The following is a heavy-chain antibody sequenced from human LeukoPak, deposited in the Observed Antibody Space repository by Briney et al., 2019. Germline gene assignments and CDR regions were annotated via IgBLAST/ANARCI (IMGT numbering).Heavy chain of an antibody. D-gene: IGHD3-3*01. CDR1: GGSFSGYY. CDR2: INHSGST. Sequence: SETLSLTCAVYGGSFSGYYWSWIRQPPGKGLEWIGEINHSGSTNYNPSLKSRVPISVDTSKNQFSLKLSSVTAADTAVYYCAQGYDFWSGSIGYWGQGTLVTVSS. CDR3: AQGYDFWSGSIGY. V-gene: IGHV4-34*01. J-gene: IGHJ4*02.